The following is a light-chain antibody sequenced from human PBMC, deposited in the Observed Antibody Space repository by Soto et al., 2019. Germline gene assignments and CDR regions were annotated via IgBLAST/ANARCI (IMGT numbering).Light chain of an antibody. Sequence: EIVMTQSPATLSVSPGERVTLSCRASQNVNSNLAWYQQKPGQAPRLLIYGASTLQSGVPSRFSGSGSGTDFTLTISSLQPEDVATYYCQKYNSAPYTFGQGTKLEIK. CDR3: QKYNSAPYT. CDR1: QNVNSN. V-gene: IGKV3-15*01. CDR2: GAS. J-gene: IGKJ2*01.